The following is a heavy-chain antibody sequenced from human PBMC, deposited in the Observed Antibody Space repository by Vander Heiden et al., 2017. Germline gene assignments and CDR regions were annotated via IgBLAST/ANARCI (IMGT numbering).Heavy chain of an antibody. D-gene: IGHD2-15*01. V-gene: IGHV5-51*01. J-gene: IGHJ6*02. CDR3: ARLAFRGGGLDV. CDR1: GYIFITYW. Sequence: EVQLVQSGAAVNQPGESRRISFKTSGYIFITYWIAWVRQKPGEGLEWMGLVFPYDSDARYSPSFQGQVTISADKSSDTVSLQWSGLKASDSGIYYCARLAFRGGGLDVWGQGTTVSVSS. CDR2: VFPYDSDA.